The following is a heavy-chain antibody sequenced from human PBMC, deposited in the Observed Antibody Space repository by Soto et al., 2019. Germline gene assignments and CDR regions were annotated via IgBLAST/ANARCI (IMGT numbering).Heavy chain of an antibody. CDR3: AKDYNYYGSGGTDY. J-gene: IGHJ4*02. CDR1: GFTFSSYG. D-gene: IGHD3-10*01. Sequence: QVQLVESGRGVVQPGRSLRLSCAASGFTFSSYGMHWVRQAPGKGLEWVAVISYDGSNKYYADSVKGRFTISRDNSKNTLYLQMNSLRAEDTAVYYCAKDYNYYGSGGTDYWGQGTLVTVSS. CDR2: ISYDGSNK. V-gene: IGHV3-30*18.